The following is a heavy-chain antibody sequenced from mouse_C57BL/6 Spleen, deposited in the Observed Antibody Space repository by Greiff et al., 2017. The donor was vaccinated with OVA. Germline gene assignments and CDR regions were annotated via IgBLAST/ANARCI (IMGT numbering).Heavy chain of an antibody. D-gene: IGHD2-4*01. Sequence: EVKLVESGGGLVQPGGSMKLSCVASGFTFSNYWMNWVRQSPEKGLEWVAQIRLKSDNYATHYAESVKGRFTISRDNSKSSVYLQMNNLRAEDTGIYYCTGDDDYDWFAYWGQGTLVTVSA. J-gene: IGHJ3*01. CDR2: IRLKSDNYAT. CDR3: TGDDDYDWFAY. CDR1: GFTFSNYW. V-gene: IGHV6-3*01.